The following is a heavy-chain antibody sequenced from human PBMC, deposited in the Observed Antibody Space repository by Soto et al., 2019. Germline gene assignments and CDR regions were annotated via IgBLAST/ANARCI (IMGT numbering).Heavy chain of an antibody. J-gene: IGHJ5*02. CDR3: ARLGCSSTSCYFGWFDP. CDR2: IDYSGST. Sequence: QLQLQESGPGLVKPSETLSLTCTVSGGSISSSSYYWGWIRQPPGKGLEWIGSIDYSGSTYYNPSLKSRVTISVDTSKNQFSPKLSSVTAADTAVYYCARLGCSSTSCYFGWFDPWGQGTLVTVSS. CDR1: GGSISSSSYY. D-gene: IGHD2-2*01. V-gene: IGHV4-39*01.